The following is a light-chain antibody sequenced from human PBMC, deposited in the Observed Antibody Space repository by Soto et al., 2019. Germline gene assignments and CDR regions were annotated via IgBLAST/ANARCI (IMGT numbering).Light chain of an antibody. J-gene: IGKJ4*01. Sequence: IVLTQSPATLSLSPGERATLSCRASQSVSSYLAWYQQKPGQAPRLLIYDASNRATGIPARFSGSGSGTDFTLTISSLEPEDFAVYYCQQRSNWPFTFGGGTNVEIK. V-gene: IGKV3-11*01. CDR3: QQRSNWPFT. CDR2: DAS. CDR1: QSVSSY.